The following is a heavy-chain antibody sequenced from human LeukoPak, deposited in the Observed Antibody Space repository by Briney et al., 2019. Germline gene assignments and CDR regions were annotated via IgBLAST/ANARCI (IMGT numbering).Heavy chain of an antibody. CDR1: CGSISIYY. CDR3: ARGVYIAAAQYGY. D-gene: IGHD6-13*01. Sequence: SETLSLTCTVSCGSISIYYWSWLRQPPGKALEWIGYIYYSGTTNYNPSLKSRVTISVDTSKNQFSLKLSSVTAADTAVYYCARGVYIAAAQYGYWGQGTLVTVSS. J-gene: IGHJ4*02. CDR2: IYYSGTT. V-gene: IGHV4-59*01.